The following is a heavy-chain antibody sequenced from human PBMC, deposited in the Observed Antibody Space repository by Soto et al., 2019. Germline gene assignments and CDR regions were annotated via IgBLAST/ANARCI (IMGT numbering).Heavy chain of an antibody. J-gene: IGHJ3*02. CDR2: ISAYNGNT. CDR3: ATVESSGWYDAFDI. CDR1: GYTFTSYG. V-gene: IGHV1-18*01. Sequence: ASVKVSCKASGYTFTSYGISWVRQAPGQGLEWMGWISAYNGNTNYAQKLQGRVTMTTDTSTSTAYMELRSLRSDDTAVYYCATVESSGWYDAFDIWGQGTMVSVSS. D-gene: IGHD6-19*01.